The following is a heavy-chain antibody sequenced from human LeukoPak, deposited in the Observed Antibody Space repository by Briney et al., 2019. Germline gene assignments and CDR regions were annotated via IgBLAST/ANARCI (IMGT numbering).Heavy chain of an antibody. D-gene: IGHD3-10*01. CDR2: INHSGST. Sequence: SETLSLACAVYGGSFSGYYWSWIRQPPGKGLEWIGEINHSGSTNYNPSLKSRVTISVDTSKNQFSLKLSSVTAADTAVYYCARGPAGTRYYYYYYYMDVWGKGTTVTVSS. CDR3: ARGPAGTRYYYYYYYMDV. CDR1: GGSFSGYY. J-gene: IGHJ6*03. V-gene: IGHV4-34*01.